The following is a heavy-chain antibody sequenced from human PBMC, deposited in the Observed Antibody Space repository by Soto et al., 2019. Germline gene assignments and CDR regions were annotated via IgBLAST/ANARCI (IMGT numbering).Heavy chain of an antibody. Sequence: QVQLVQSGTEVKKPGSSVKVSCKASGDTFSFYTINWVRQAPGLGLEWVGRINPIVSMANYAQKFQGRVSMTADTSTSTAYMAPRSLRSADTAMYFCAASYSSGYRAFDYWGQGALVIVSS. D-gene: IGHD3-10*01. CDR2: INPIVSMA. V-gene: IGHV1-69*02. CDR1: GDTFSFYT. J-gene: IGHJ4*02. CDR3: AASYSSGYRAFDY.